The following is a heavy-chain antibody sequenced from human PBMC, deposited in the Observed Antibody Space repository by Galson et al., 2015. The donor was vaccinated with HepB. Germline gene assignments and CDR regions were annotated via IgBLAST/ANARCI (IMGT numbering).Heavy chain of an antibody. J-gene: IGHJ6*03. V-gene: IGHV3-7*03. CDR3: ARDLYRTSSGVYEYYYMDV. Sequence: SLRLSCAASGFTFSSYWMSWVRQAPGKGLEWVANIKQDGSEKYYVDSVKGRFTMSRDNAKNSLYLQMNSLRAEDTAVYYCARDLYRTSSGVYEYYYMDVWGKGTTVTASS. CDR1: GFTFSSYW. CDR2: IKQDGSEK. D-gene: IGHD6-6*01.